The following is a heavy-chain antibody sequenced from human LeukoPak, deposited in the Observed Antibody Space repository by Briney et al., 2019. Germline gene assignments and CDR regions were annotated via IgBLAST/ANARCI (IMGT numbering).Heavy chain of an antibody. J-gene: IGHJ6*03. CDR1: GFTVSSNY. CDR2: IYSGGST. Sequence: GGSLRLSCAAYGFTVSSNYMSWVRQAPGKGLEWVSVIYSGGSTYYADSVKGRFTISRDNSKNTLYLQMNSLRAEDTALYYCVATYYYYYYMDVWGKGTTVTVSS. V-gene: IGHV3-53*01. CDR3: VATYYYYYYMDV.